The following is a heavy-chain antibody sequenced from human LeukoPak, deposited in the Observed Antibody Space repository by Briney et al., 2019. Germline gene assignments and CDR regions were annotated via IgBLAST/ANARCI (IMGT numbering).Heavy chain of an antibody. V-gene: IGHV3-30*02. CDR3: ARRYSSSWYRWFDP. CDR2: IRYDGSNK. J-gene: IGHJ5*02. D-gene: IGHD6-13*01. CDR1: GFTFSSYG. Sequence: PGGSLRLSCAASGFTFSSYGMHWVRQAPGKGLEWVAFIRYDGSNKYYADSVKGRFTISRDNSKNTLYLQMNSLRAEDTAVYYCARRYSSSWYRWFDPWGQGTLVTVSS.